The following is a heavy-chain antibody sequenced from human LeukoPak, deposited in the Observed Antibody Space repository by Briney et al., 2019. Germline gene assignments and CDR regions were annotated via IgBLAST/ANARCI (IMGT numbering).Heavy chain of an antibody. J-gene: IGHJ4*02. Sequence: GGSLRLSCAASGFTFSSYWVSWVRQAPGKGLEWVANIKQDGSEKYYVDSVKGRFTISRDNAKNSLYLQMNSLRAEDTAVYYCASRRGFDWLLHFDYRGQGTLVTVSS. CDR3: ASRRGFDWLLHFDY. CDR2: IKQDGSEK. D-gene: IGHD3-9*01. V-gene: IGHV3-7*01. CDR1: GFTFSSYW.